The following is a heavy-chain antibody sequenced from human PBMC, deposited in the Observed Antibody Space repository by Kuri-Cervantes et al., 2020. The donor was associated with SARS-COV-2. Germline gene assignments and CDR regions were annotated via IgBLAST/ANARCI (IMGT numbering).Heavy chain of an antibody. CDR1: GGSFSGYY. D-gene: IGHD6-19*01. CDR3: ARLRRHNDGWFATGYYMDV. Sequence: SETLSLTCAVYGGSFSGYYWSWIRQSPGKGLEWIGEINHSGSTNYNPPLKSRVTISLETSKNQFSLNLTSVTAADTAMYYCARLRRHNDGWFATGYYMDVWGKGTTVTVSS. J-gene: IGHJ6*03. V-gene: IGHV4-34*01. CDR2: INHSGST.